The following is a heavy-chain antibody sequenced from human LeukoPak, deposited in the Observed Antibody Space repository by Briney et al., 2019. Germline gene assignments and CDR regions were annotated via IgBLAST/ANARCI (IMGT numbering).Heavy chain of an antibody. CDR1: GDSITSSSYY. Sequence: PSETLSLTCTVSGDSITSSSYYWGWIRQPPGKGLEWLGTIYYRGTTYYNPSLKSRVTISVDTSKNQFSLRLNSVTAADTAVYYCARHRLYGSGSYYMPLGNWFDPWGQGTLVTVSS. J-gene: IGHJ5*02. CDR2: IYYRGTT. CDR3: ARHRLYGSGSYYMPLGNWFDP. D-gene: IGHD3-10*01. V-gene: IGHV4-39*01.